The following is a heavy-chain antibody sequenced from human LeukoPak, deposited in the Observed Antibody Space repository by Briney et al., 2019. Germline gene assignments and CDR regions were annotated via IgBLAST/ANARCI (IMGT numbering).Heavy chain of an antibody. CDR1: DDSITMYY. CDR3: ARGLNDSWTGENY. D-gene: IGHD3-3*01. J-gene: IGHJ4*02. V-gene: IGHV4-34*01. CDR2: INHSGST. Sequence: TSETLSLTCSVSDDSITMYYWTWIRQPPGKGLEWIGEINHSGSTNYNPSLKSRVTISLDTSKSQFSLKVRYVTAADTAVYYCARGLNDSWTGENYWGQGTLVTVSS.